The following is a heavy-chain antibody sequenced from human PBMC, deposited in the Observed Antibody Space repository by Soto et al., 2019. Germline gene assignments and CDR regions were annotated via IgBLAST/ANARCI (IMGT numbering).Heavy chain of an antibody. V-gene: IGHV4-39*01. J-gene: IGHJ4*02. CDR2: IYDNGNS. Sequence: SETLSLTCTVSGGSISSGSFYWGWIRQPPGKGLEWIGGIYDNGNSYYYPSLKSRVIMSVDTSKNQFSLELSSVTAADTAVYYCVRHRSRWLFDDYWGQGTLVTVSS. CDR3: VRHRSRWLFDDY. CDR1: GGSISSGSFY. D-gene: IGHD5-12*01.